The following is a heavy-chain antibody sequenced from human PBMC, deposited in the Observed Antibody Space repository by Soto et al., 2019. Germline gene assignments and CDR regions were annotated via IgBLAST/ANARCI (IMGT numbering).Heavy chain of an antibody. V-gene: IGHV4-59*01. CDR3: ARAEIFGPFAY. D-gene: IGHD3-3*01. Sequence: PSETLSLTCTVYGGSISSYYWSWIRQPPGKGLEWIGYIYYSGSTNYNPSLKSRVTISVDTSKNQFSLKLSSVTAADTAVYYCARAEIFGPFAYWGQGTLVTVSS. J-gene: IGHJ4*02. CDR1: GGSISSYY. CDR2: IYYSGST.